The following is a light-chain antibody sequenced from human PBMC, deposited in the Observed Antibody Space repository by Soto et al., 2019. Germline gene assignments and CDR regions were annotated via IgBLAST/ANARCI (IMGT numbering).Light chain of an antibody. CDR1: QSISSW. Sequence: DIQMTQSPSTLSASVGDRVTITCRASQSISSWLAWYQQKPGKAPKLLIYKASSLESGVPLRYSGSGSGTEFTLTISSLQPDDFATYYCQQYKSMITFGQGTRLEIK. J-gene: IGKJ5*01. CDR2: KAS. V-gene: IGKV1-5*03. CDR3: QQYKSMIT.